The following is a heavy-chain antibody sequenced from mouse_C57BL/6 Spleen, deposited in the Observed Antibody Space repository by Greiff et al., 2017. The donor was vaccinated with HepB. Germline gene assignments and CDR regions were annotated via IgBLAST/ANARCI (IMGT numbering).Heavy chain of an antibody. CDR2: ISSGSSTI. Sequence: EVKLMESGGGLVKPGGSLKLSCAASGFTFSDYGMHWVRQAPEKGLEWVAYISSGSSTIYYADTVKGRFTISRDNATNTQFLQMTSLRSEDTAMYYCARDPGYAMDDWGQGTSVTVSS. V-gene: IGHV5-17*01. CDR3: ARDPGYAMDD. CDR1: GFTFSDYG. J-gene: IGHJ4*01.